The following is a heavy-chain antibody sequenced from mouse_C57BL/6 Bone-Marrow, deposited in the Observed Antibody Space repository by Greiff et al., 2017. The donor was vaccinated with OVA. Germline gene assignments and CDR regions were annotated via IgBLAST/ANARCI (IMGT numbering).Heavy chain of an antibody. V-gene: IGHV1-20*01. Sequence: EVQLQQSGPELVKPGDSVKISCKASGYSFTGYCMNWVMQSPGKSLEWIGRIHPYNGDTFYNQKFKGKATLTVDKSSSTAHLELRSLTSEYTAVYYWETLGGFDYWGKGTPVTVSA. CDR2: IHPYNGDT. CDR3: ETLGGFDY. J-gene: IGHJ3*01. CDR1: GYSFTGYC.